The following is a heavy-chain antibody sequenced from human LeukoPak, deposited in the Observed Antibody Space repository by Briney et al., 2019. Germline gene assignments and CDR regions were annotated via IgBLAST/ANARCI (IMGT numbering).Heavy chain of an antibody. Sequence: GGSLRVSCAASGFTFSSYWMSWVRQAPGKGLEWVANIKRDGNVKYHVDSVKGRFTTSRDNAQNSMYLQMNSLRAEDTAVYYCARGNAYGDNIGIYFDYWGQGTLVTVSP. CDR1: GFTFSSYW. CDR2: IKRDGNVK. D-gene: IGHD4-17*01. V-gene: IGHV3-7*01. J-gene: IGHJ4*02. CDR3: ARGNAYGDNIGIYFDY.